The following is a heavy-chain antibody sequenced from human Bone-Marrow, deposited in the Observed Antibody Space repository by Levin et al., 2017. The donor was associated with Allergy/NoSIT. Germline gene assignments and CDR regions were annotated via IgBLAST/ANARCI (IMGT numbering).Heavy chain of an antibody. J-gene: IGHJ4*02. Sequence: TGGSLRLSCAASGFTFSSYAMSWVRQAPGKGLEWVSAISGSGGSTYYADSVKGRFTISRDNSKNTLYLQMNSLRAEDTAVYYCAKDPRHSSSWYKMGYFDYWGQGTLVTVSS. CDR3: AKDPRHSSSWYKMGYFDY. CDR2: ISGSGGST. D-gene: IGHD6-13*01. V-gene: IGHV3-23*01. CDR1: GFTFSSYA.